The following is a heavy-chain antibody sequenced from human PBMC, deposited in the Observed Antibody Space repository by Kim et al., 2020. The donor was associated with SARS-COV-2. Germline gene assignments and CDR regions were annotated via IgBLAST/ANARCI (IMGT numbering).Heavy chain of an antibody. CDR1: GSSFTSFQ. CDR2: INPITGSA. D-gene: IGHD2-21*01. Sequence: ASVKVSCKTSGSSFTSFQMHWMRQAPGQGLEWMAIINPITGSAIYAPHFQGRLSLTSDTSTATFYMDLRSLRSEDTAAYYCGRDNPDFWGQGTLVTVSS. CDR3: GRDNPDF. V-gene: IGHV1-46*01. J-gene: IGHJ4*02.